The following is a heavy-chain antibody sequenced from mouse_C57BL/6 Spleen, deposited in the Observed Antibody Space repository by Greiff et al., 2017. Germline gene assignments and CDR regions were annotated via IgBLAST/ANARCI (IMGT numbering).Heavy chain of an antibody. D-gene: IGHD2-4*01. Sequence: VQLQQPGTELVKPGASVKLSCKASGYTFTSYWMHWVKQRPGQGLEWIGNINPSNGGTNYNEKFKSKATLTVDKSSSTAYMQLSSLTSEDSAVYYCARWDWDYDYDFDYWGQGTTLTVSS. J-gene: IGHJ2*01. CDR3: ARWDWDYDYDFDY. V-gene: IGHV1-53*01. CDR2: INPSNGGT. CDR1: GYTFTSYW.